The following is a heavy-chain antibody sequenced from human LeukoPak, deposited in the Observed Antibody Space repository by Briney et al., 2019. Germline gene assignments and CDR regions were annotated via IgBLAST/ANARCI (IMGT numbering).Heavy chain of an antibody. Sequence: HPGESLRLSCVASGFTFSSYGMTWVRQPPGKGLEWVSGFSGSGIDTYYADSVKGRFTISSDNSKNTLHLQMNSLRVEDTAVYYCAKHSVSSGWYYDYWGQGTLVTVSS. V-gene: IGHV3-23*01. D-gene: IGHD6-19*01. CDR1: GFTFSSYG. CDR2: FSGSGIDT. CDR3: AKHSVSSGWYYDY. J-gene: IGHJ4*02.